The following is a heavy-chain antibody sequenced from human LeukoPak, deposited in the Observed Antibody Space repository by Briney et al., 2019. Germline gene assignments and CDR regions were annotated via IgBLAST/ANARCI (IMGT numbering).Heavy chain of an antibody. V-gene: IGHV3-74*01. CDR2: INNDGSTT. CDR1: GFTFSNYW. Sequence: GGSLRLSCAASGFTFSNYWMHWVRQTPGKGLVWVSRINNDGSTTAYADSVKGRFTISRDNAKNSLYLQMNSLKSEDSASYYCARGPAANSGNYYAGYYWGPGTLVTVSS. CDR3: ARGPAANSGNYYAGYY. J-gene: IGHJ4*02. D-gene: IGHD1-26*01.